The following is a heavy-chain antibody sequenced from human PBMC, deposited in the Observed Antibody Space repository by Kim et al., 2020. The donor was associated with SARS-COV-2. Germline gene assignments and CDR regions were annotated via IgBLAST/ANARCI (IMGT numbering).Heavy chain of an antibody. J-gene: IGHJ4*02. CDR1: GGTFSSYA. D-gene: IGHD1-7*01. V-gene: IGHV1-69*04. Sequence: SVKVSYKASGGTFSSYAISWVRQAPGQGLEWMGRIIPILGIANYAQKFQGRVTITADKSTSTAYMELSSLRSEDTAVYYCARAQHGTHPEFDYWGQGTLVTVSS. CDR2: IIPILGIA. CDR3: ARAQHGTHPEFDY.